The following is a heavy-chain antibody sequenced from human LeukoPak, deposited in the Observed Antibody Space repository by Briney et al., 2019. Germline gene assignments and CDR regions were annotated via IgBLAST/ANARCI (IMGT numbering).Heavy chain of an antibody. CDR1: GFILSNYG. CDR2: ISVYNGQT. D-gene: IGHD2-15*01. J-gene: IGHJ4*02. V-gene: IGHV1-18*01. Sequence: ASVKVSCKTSGFILSNYGFSWIRQAPGQGLEWMGWISVYNGQTDYAHNLQGRVIMTTDTSTSTLYMELKSLRSDDTAVYYCVRDSVVIAATPRDYWGQGTLVTVSS. CDR3: VRDSVVIAATPRDY.